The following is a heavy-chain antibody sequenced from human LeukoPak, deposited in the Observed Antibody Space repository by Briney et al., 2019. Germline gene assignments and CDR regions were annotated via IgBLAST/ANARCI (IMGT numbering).Heavy chain of an antibody. J-gene: IGHJ4*02. V-gene: IGHV4-39*01. CDR1: GGSISSSSYY. Sequence: SETLSLTCTVSGGSISSSSYYWGWIHQPPGKGLEWIGSIYYSGSTYYNPSLKSRVTISVDTSKNQFSLKLSSVTAADTAVYYCARYVDTAMAYYFDYWGQGTLVTVSS. CDR3: ARYVDTAMAYYFDY. D-gene: IGHD5-18*01. CDR2: IYYSGST.